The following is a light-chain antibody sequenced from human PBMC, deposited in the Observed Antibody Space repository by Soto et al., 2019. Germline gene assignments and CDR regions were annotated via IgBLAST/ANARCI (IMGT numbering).Light chain of an antibody. CDR1: QSVSSSY. V-gene: IGKV3-20*01. Sequence: EIVLTQSPGTLSLSPGERATLSCRASQSVSSSYLAWYQQKPGQAPRLLIYGASSRATGIPDRFSGSGSGTDLPLPISRLQPEDFAVYYCQQYGSSPGTFGQGTKVEIK. CDR3: QQYGSSPGT. J-gene: IGKJ1*01. CDR2: GAS.